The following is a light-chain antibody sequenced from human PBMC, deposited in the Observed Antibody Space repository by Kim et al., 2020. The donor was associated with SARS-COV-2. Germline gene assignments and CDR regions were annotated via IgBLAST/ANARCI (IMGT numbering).Light chain of an antibody. J-gene: IGKJ2*01. Sequence: IQLTQSPSSLSASVGDRVTITCRASQAINSYLAWYQQKPGRAPNLLIYSTSTLQSGVPSRFSGSGSGANFTLTISSLQPEDFATYFCEQLLSHPYTFGQGTKLEI. CDR3: EQLLSHPYT. CDR2: STS. CDR1: QAINSY. V-gene: IGKV1-9*01.